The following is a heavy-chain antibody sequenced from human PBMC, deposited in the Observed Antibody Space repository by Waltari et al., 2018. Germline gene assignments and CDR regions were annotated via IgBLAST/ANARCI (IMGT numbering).Heavy chain of an antibody. Sequence: QVQLQESGPGLVKPSETLSLTCTVSGGSISSYYWSWIRQPPGKGLEWIGYMYYSGSTHYNPSLKRRVTIPLDTSKNQFSLNLSSLTAADTAVYYCARSDRGYGWFDPWGQGTLVTVSS. CDR3: ARSDRGYGWFDP. J-gene: IGHJ5*02. CDR2: MYYSGST. D-gene: IGHD3-22*01. V-gene: IGHV4-59*01. CDR1: GGSISSYY.